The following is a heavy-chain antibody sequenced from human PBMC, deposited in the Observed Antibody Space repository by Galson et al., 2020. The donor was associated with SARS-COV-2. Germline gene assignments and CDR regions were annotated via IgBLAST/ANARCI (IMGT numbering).Heavy chain of an antibody. V-gene: IGHV3-53*04. J-gene: IGHJ6*02. CDR3: ARDVVVVPAARSSRYYYYGMDV. CDR1: GFTVSSNY. D-gene: IGHD2-2*01. CDR2: IYSGGST. Sequence: GGSLRLSCAASGFTVSSNYMRWVRQAPGKGLEWVSVIYSGGSTYYADSVKGRFTISRHNSKNTLYLQMNSLRAEDTAVYYCARDVVVVPAARSSRYYYYGMDVWGQGTTVTVSS.